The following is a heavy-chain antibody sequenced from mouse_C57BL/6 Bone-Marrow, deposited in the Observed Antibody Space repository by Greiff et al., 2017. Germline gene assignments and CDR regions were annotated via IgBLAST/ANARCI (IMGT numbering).Heavy chain of an antibody. CDR1: GFSFNTYA. D-gene: IGHD4-1*02. Sequence: EVQLVESGGGLVQPKGSLKLSCAASGFSFNTYAMNWVRQAPGKGLEWVARIRSKSNNYATYYADSVKDRFTISRDDSKSMLYLQMNNLKTEDTAMYYCVGLNWAPSYWYFDVWGTGTTVTVSS. J-gene: IGHJ1*03. CDR2: IRSKSNNYAT. V-gene: IGHV10-1*01. CDR3: VGLNWAPSYWYFDV.